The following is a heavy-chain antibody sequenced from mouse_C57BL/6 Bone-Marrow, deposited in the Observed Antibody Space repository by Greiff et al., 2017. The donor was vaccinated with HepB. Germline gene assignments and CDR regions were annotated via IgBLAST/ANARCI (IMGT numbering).Heavy chain of an antibody. CDR1: SYTFTSYW. Sequence: QVQLQQPGAELVMPGASVKLSCKASSYTFTSYWMHWVKQRPGQGLEWIGEIDPSDSYTNYNQKFKGKSTLTVDKSSSTAYMQLSSLTSEDSAVYYCARSLLRYAMDYWGQGTSVTVSS. CDR3: ARSLLRYAMDY. J-gene: IGHJ4*01. V-gene: IGHV1-69*01. CDR2: IDPSDSYT. D-gene: IGHD1-1*01.